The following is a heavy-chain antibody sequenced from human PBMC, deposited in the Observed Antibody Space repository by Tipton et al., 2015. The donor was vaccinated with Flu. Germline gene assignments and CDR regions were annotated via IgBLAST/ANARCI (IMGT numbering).Heavy chain of an antibody. V-gene: IGHV4-4*07. CDR1: GDSMSSYY. J-gene: IGHJ4*02. CDR3: ASTSNYGRRIEPNFDY. D-gene: IGHD3-16*01. CDR2: IYASGST. Sequence: TLSLTCTVSGDSMSSYYWSWIRQPAGKGLEWIGRIYASGSTTYNPSLKSRVTMSLDTSKNQFSLKLSSVTAADTAVYYCASTSNYGRRIEPNFDYWGQGTLVTVSS.